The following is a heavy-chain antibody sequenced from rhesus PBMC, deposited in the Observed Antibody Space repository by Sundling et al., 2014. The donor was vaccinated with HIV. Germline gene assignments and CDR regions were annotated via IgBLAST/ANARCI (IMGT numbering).Heavy chain of an antibody. CDR3: ARRLRYFDY. Sequence: QVQLQESGPGLVKPSETLSLTCAVSGGSINSGYYYWSWIRQPPGKGLEWIGYIYGYTSSTNYNPSLKSRVTISRDTSKNQFSLKLNSVTAADTAVYFCARRLRYFDYWGQGVLVTVSS. J-gene: IGHJ4*01. V-gene: IGHV4-122*01. CDR1: GGSINSGYYY. CDR2: IYGYTSST.